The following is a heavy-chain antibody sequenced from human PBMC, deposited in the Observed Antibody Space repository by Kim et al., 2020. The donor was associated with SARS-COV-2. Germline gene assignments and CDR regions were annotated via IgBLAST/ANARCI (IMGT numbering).Heavy chain of an antibody. J-gene: IGHJ6*02. CDR3: ARHRSSWYPPYYYGMDV. CDR1: GYTFTSHD. D-gene: IGHD6-13*01. V-gene: IGHV1-8*01. CDR2: MNPNSGNT. Sequence: ASVKVSCKASGYTFTSHDINWVRQATGQGLEWMGWMNPNSGNTGYAQKLQGRVTMTRNTSISTAYMELSSLRSEDTAVYYCARHRSSWYPPYYYGMDVWGQGTTVTVSS.